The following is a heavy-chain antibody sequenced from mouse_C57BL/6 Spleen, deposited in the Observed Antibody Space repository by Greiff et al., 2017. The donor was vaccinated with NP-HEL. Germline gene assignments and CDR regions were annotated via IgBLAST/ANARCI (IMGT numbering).Heavy chain of an antibody. CDR3: TREETVVATGYFDV. CDR2: IDPETGGT. V-gene: IGHV1-15*01. Sequence: PLQQSGAELVRPGASVTLSCKASGYTFTDYEMHWVKQTPVHGLEWIGAIDPETGGTAYNQKFKGKAILTADKSSSTAYMELRSLTSEDSAVYYCTREETVVATGYFDVWGTGTTVTVSS. J-gene: IGHJ1*03. D-gene: IGHD1-1*01. CDR1: GYTFTDYE.